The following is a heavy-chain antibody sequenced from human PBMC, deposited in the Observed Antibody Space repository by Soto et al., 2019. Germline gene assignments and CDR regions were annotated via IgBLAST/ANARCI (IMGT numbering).Heavy chain of an antibody. D-gene: IGHD1-26*01. CDR3: VRLIGNSWLDF. Sequence: SQTISLTCPIYGDSVSTSSVTKNWIRQSPSRGLELLGRTYYRSKWYNDYAESVKSRITINPDTSKNQFSLHLNSVTPEDAAVYYCVRLIGNSWLDFWGKGTLVTVSS. V-gene: IGHV6-1*01. CDR2: TYYRSKWYN. J-gene: IGHJ5*01. CDR1: GDSVSTSSVT.